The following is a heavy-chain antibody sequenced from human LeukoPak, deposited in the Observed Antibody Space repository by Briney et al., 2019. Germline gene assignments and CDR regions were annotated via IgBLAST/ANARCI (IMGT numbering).Heavy chain of an antibody. D-gene: IGHD4-17*01. CDR1: GLTSGYW. V-gene: IGHV3-7*01. J-gene: IGHJ4*02. CDR3: ARLGTTVTTFYD. CDR2: IKQDGSEK. Sequence: GGSLRLTCAASGLTSGYWMSWVRQAPGKGLVWVANIKQDGSEKYYVDSVKGRFIISRDNTRNSLYLEVNGLRVEDTAVYYCARLGTTVTTFYDWGQGALVTVSS.